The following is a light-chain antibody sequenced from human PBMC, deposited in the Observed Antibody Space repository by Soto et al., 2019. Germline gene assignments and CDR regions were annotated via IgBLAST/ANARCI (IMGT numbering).Light chain of an antibody. CDR1: HSVSSSY. J-gene: IGKJ4*01. CDR3: QQRSNWPPLT. V-gene: IGKV3-11*01. Sequence: IVLTQSPGDQHFSPGERATLSCRSSHSVSSSYLAWYQQKPGQAPRLLIYDASNRATGIPARFSGNGSGTDFTLTISSLEPEDFGVYYCQQRSNWPPLTFGGGTKVDIK. CDR2: DAS.